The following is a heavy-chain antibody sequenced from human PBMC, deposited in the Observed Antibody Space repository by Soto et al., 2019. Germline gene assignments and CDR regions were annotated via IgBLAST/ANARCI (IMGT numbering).Heavy chain of an antibody. D-gene: IGHD3-9*01. J-gene: IGHJ5*02. V-gene: IGHV3-30*18. CDR3: AKGWFYDILTGPDH. CDR1: GFNFDTYG. CDR2: ISYDGNKK. Sequence: QVQLVESGGGVVQPGTSLTLPCAASGFNFDTYGMHWVRQAPGKGLEWVAVISYDGNKKYYGDSVKGRFSVSRDNSKNTVYLERSDLRSEDTAIYFCAKGWFYDILTGPDHWGQGALVTVSS.